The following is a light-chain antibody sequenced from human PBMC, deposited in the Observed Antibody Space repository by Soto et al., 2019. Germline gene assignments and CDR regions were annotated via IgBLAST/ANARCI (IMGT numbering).Light chain of an antibody. CDR1: QSVSSSY. J-gene: IGKJ3*01. CDR3: QQYGRSPFT. CDR2: GAS. Sequence: EIVLTQSPGTLSLSPGERATLSCRASQSVSSSYLAWYQQKPGQAPRRLIYGASSRATGIPGRFSGSGSGTDFSLTISRLESEDFAVYYCQQYGRSPFTFGPGTKVDIK. V-gene: IGKV3-20*01.